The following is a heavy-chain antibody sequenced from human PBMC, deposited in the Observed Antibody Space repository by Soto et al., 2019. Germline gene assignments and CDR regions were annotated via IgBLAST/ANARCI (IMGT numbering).Heavy chain of an antibody. J-gene: IGHJ6*02. CDR2: TYYRSKWYN. Sequence: PSQTLSLTCAISGDSVSSNSAAWNWIRQAPSRDLEWLGRTYYRSKWYNDYAVSVKSRITINPDTSKNQFSLQLNSVTPEDTAMYYCAREGGFYYGSGSGLNVWGQGTTVTVSS. V-gene: IGHV6-1*01. CDR3: AREGGFYYGSGSGLNV. CDR1: GDSVSSNSAA. D-gene: IGHD3-10*01.